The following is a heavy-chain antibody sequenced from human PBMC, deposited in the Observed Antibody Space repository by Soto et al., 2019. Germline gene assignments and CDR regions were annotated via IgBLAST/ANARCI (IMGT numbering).Heavy chain of an antibody. J-gene: IGHJ4*02. Sequence: GGSLRLSCAASGFTFSNAWMSWVRQAPGKGLEWVGRNKSKTDGGTTDYAAPVKGRFTISRDDSKNTLYLQMNSLKTEYTAVYYCTTGDPIFDWLYDYWGQGTLVTVSS. CDR3: TTGDPIFDWLYDY. CDR1: GFTFSNAW. V-gene: IGHV3-15*01. D-gene: IGHD3-9*01. CDR2: NKSKTDGGTT.